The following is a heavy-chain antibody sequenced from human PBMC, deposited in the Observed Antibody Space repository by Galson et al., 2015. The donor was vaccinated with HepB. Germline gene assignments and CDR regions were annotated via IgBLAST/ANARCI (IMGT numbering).Heavy chain of an antibody. J-gene: IGHJ6*02. CDR3: AREGLSPLYYGIDV. CDR2: ISSSSSTI. V-gene: IGHV3-48*04. Sequence: SLRLSCAASGFTFSSYSMNWVHQAPGKGLEWVSYISSSSSTIYYADSVKGRFTISRDNAKNSLYLQMNSLRAEDTAVYYCAREGLSPLYYGIDVWGQGTTVTVSS. D-gene: IGHD2-15*01. CDR1: GFTFSSYS.